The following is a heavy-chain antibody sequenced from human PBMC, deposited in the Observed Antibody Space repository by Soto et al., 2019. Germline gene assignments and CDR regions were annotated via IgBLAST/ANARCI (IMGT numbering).Heavy chain of an antibody. D-gene: IGHD6-19*01. CDR3: ARDLGGWEDY. CDR2: IVVGSGNT. Sequence: SVKVSCKASGFTFSSSGIHWVRQARGQRLEWIGWIVVGSGNTNYAQKFQERVTITRDASTNTAYMELRSLRSDDTAVYYCARDLGGWEDYWGQGTLVTVSS. V-gene: IGHV1-58*02. J-gene: IGHJ4*02. CDR1: GFTFSSSG.